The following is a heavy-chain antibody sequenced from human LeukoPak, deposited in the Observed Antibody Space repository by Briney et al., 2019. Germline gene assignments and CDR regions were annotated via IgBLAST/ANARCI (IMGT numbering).Heavy chain of an antibody. V-gene: IGHV3-21*01. J-gene: IGHJ3*02. CDR2: LSTSSSYI. D-gene: IGHD5/OR15-5a*01. CDR3: ARSLGTIPDSVPLDI. CDR1: GCTFSSYS. Sequence: GGSLRISCAASGCTFSSYSMNWVRQAPGKGLEWVSSLSTSSSYIYYADSLKGRFTISRDNAKNSLYLQMNSLRAEDTAVYYCARSLGTIPDSVPLDIWGQGTMVTVSS.